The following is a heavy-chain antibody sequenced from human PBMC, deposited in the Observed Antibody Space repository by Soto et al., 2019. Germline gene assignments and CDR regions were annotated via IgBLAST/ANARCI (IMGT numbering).Heavy chain of an antibody. Sequence: PSETLSLTCAVSGYSISSGYYWGWIRQPPGKGLEWIGSIYHSGSTYYNPSLKSRVTISVDTSKNQFSLKLSSVTAADTAVYYCARGDFWSGYYEGFDYWGQGTLVTVSS. CDR3: ARGDFWSGYYEGFDY. V-gene: IGHV4-38-2*01. CDR1: GYSISSGYY. CDR2: IYHSGST. D-gene: IGHD3-3*01. J-gene: IGHJ4*02.